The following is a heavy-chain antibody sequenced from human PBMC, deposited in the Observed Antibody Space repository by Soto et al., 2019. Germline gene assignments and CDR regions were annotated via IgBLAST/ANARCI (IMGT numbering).Heavy chain of an antibody. CDR2: INPNSGGT. CDR3: ARDAFASSGWYKLYYYYGMDV. Sequence: ASVKVSCKASGYTFTGYYTHWVRQAPGQGLEWMGWINPNSGGTNYAQKFQGWVTMTRDTSISTAYMELSRLRSDDTAVYYCARDAFASSGWYKLYYYYGMDVWGQGTTVTVSS. D-gene: IGHD6-19*01. CDR1: GYTFTGYY. V-gene: IGHV1-2*04. J-gene: IGHJ6*02.